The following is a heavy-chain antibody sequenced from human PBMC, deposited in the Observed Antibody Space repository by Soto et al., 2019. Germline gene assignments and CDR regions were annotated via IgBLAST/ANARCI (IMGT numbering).Heavy chain of an antibody. Sequence: ASVKVSCKASGCTFSSYAISWVRQAPGQGLEWMGGIIPIFGTANYAQKFQGRVTITADESTSTAYMELSSLRSEDTAVYYCARHWNYQNYYYYYGMDVWGQGTTVTVSS. CDR3: ARHWNYQNYYYYYGMDV. CDR2: IIPIFGTA. D-gene: IGHD1-7*01. V-gene: IGHV1-69*13. CDR1: GCTFSSYA. J-gene: IGHJ6*02.